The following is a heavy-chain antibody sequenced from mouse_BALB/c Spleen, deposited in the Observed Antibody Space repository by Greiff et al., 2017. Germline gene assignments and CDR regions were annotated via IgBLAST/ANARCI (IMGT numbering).Heavy chain of an antibody. CDR3: ARGARALYYAMDY. CDR2: INPYNDGT. Sequence: LQESGPELVKPGASVKMSCKASGYTFTSYVMHWVKQKPGQGLEWIGYINPYNDGTKYNEKFKGKATLTSDKSSSTAYMELSSLTSEDSAVYYCARGARALYYAMDYWGQGTSVTVSS. J-gene: IGHJ4*01. CDR1: GYTFTSYV. V-gene: IGHV1-14*01. D-gene: IGHD3-1*01.